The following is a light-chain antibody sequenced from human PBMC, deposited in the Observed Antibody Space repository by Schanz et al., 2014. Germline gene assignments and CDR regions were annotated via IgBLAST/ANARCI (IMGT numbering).Light chain of an antibody. J-gene: IGLJ3*02. CDR2: EAT. CDR3: CSYAGSSTLWV. V-gene: IGLV2-23*01. Sequence: QFALTQPASVSGSPGQSTTISCIGTSSDVGSYDLVSWYQHHPGKAPKIIIFEATERPSGVSNRFSGSKSGNTASLTISGLQAEDEADYYCCSYAGSSTLWVFGGGTKLTVL. CDR1: SSDVGSYDL.